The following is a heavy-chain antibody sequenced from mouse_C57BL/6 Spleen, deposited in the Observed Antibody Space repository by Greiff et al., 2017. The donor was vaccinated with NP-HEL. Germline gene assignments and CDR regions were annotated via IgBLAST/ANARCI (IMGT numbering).Heavy chain of an antibody. D-gene: IGHD6-1*01. CDR1: GYAFSSYW. V-gene: IGHV1-80*01. J-gene: IGHJ2*01. CDR3: ARVEASYAVGDY. CDR2: IYPGDGDT. Sequence: VQLQQSGAELVKPGASVKISCKASGYAFSSYWMNWVKQRPGKGLEWIGQIYPGDGDTNYNGKFKGKATLTADKSSSTAYMQLSSLTSEDSAVYFCARVEASYAVGDYWGQGTTRTVSS.